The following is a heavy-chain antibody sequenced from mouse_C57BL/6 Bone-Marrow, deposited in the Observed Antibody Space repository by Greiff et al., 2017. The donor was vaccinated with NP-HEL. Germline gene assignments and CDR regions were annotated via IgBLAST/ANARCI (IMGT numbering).Heavy chain of an antibody. V-gene: IGHV3-5*01. CDR1: GISITTGNYR. CDR3: ARDKLRPSRYFDV. Sequence: EVKLMESGPGLVKPSQTVFLTCTVTGISITTGNYRWSWIRQFPGNKLEWIGYIYYSGTITYNPSLTSRTTITRDTPKNQFFLEMNSLTAEDTATYYCARDKLRPSRYFDVWGTGTTVTVSS. CDR2: IYYSGTI. D-gene: IGHD1-2*01. J-gene: IGHJ1*03.